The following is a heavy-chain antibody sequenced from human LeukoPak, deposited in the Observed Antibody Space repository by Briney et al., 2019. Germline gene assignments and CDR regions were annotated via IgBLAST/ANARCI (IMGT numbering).Heavy chain of an antibody. CDR3: VREERGLAIDY. J-gene: IGHJ4*02. Sequence: PGGSLRLSCAASGFIFRNYAMHWVRQAPGKGLEYVSAISSSGDNTYYGNSVRGRSTISRDNSKNTLFLQVGSLRTEDMAVYYCVREERGLAIDYWGQGTLVTVSS. CDR2: ISSSGDNT. D-gene: IGHD5-12*01. CDR1: GFIFRNYA. V-gene: IGHV3-64*01.